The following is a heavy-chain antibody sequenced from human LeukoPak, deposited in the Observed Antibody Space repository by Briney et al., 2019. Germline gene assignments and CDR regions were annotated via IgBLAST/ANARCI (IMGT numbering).Heavy chain of an antibody. V-gene: IGHV4-34*01. Sequence: SETLSLTCAVSGGSFSEYYWSWIRQPPGKGLEWIGEISQSGSTNYNPSLKTRVSISLDTSKNQFSLKVTSVTAADTAFYYRARTYDTNGYTSDYWGQGALVTVSS. CDR3: ARTYDTNGYTSDY. J-gene: IGHJ4*02. CDR1: GGSFSEYY. D-gene: IGHD3-22*01. CDR2: ISQSGST.